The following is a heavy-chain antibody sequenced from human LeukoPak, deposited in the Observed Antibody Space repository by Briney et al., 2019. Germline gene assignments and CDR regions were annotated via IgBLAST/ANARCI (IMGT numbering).Heavy chain of an antibody. V-gene: IGHV4-39*07. D-gene: IGHD1-14*01. CDR3: ARDRKYYYHMDV. Sequence: SETLSLTCTVSVDSISSGTYYWGWSRQPPGRGLEWIGSIYHSGSTYYNPSLKSRVTISVDTSKNQFSLKLSSLTAADTAVYYCARDRKYYYHMDVWGKGTTVTVSS. CDR1: VDSISSGTYY. J-gene: IGHJ6*03. CDR2: IYHSGST.